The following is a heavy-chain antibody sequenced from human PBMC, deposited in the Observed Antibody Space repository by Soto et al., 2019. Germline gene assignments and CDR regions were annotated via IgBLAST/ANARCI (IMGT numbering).Heavy chain of an antibody. J-gene: IGHJ4*02. V-gene: IGHV3-30-3*01. CDR1: GFTFSSYA. CDR3: ARDLRTGGHQLVS. Sequence: QVQLVESGGGVVQPGRSLRLSCAASGFTFSSYAMHWVRQAPGKGLEWVAVISYDGSNKYYADSVKGRFTISRDNSKNTLYLQMNSLRAEDTAVYYCARDLRTGGHQLVSWGQGTQVTVSS. CDR2: ISYDGSNK. D-gene: IGHD6-13*01.